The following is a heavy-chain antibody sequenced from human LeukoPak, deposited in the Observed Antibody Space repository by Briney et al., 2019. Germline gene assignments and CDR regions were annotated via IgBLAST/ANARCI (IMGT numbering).Heavy chain of an antibody. CDR2: MNPNSGNT. CDR1: GYTFTSYD. Sequence: ASVKVSCKASGYTFTSYDINWVRQATGQGLEWMGWMNPNSGNTGYAQKFQGRVTMTRNTSISTAYMELSGLRSEDTAVYYCARGRSGYDLDAFDIWGQGTMVTVSS. CDR3: ARGRSGYDLDAFDI. V-gene: IGHV1-8*01. D-gene: IGHD5-12*01. J-gene: IGHJ3*02.